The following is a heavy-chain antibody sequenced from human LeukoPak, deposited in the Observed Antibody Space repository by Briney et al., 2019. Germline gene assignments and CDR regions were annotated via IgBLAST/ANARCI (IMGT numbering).Heavy chain of an antibody. J-gene: IGHJ5*02. CDR3: ARDLGQYYDTSDNWFDP. CDR2: ISSSGSTR. D-gene: IGHD3-22*01. Sequence: GGSLRLSCAASGFTFSSYEMNWVRQAPGKGLEWVSYISSSGSTRYYADSVKGRFAISRDNAKNSLYLQMNSLRVEDTAVYYCARDLGQYYDTSDNWFDPWGQGTLVTVSS. CDR1: GFTFSSYE. V-gene: IGHV3-48*03.